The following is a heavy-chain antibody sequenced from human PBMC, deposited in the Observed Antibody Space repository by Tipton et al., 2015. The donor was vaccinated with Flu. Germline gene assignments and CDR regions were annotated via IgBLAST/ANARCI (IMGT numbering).Heavy chain of an antibody. CDR1: GLTVSSNY. Sequence: VQLVQSGGGLIQPGGSLRLSCAASGLTVSSNYMSWVRQAPGKGLEWVSVIYSGGSTYYADSVKGRFTISRDNSKNTLYLQMNSLRAEDTAVYYCARERPPKGWLPYDAFDIWGQGTMVTVSS. CDR3: ARERPPKGWLPYDAFDI. CDR2: IYSGGST. J-gene: IGHJ3*02. D-gene: IGHD5-24*01. V-gene: IGHV3-53*01.